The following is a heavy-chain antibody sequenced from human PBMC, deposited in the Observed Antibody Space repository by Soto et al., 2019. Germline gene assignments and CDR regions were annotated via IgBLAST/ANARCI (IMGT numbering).Heavy chain of an antibody. D-gene: IGHD3-22*01. V-gene: IGHV3-23*01. CDR1: GFTFSSYA. CDR2: ISGSGGST. CDR3: AKDRVTMIVVYGMDV. Sequence: VGSLRLSCAASGFTFSSYAMSWVRQAPGKGLEWVSAISGSGGSTYYADSVKGRFTISRDNSKNTLYLQMNSLRAEDTAVYYCAKDRVTMIVVYGMDVWGQGTTVTVSS. J-gene: IGHJ6*02.